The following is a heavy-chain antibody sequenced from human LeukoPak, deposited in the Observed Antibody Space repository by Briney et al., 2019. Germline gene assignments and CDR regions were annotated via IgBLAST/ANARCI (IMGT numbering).Heavy chain of an antibody. J-gene: IGHJ4*02. CDR3: ASHYYDSSGYYSY. CDR2: IYYSGST. D-gene: IGHD3-22*01. Sequence: SETLSLTCTVSGGSISSYYWSWIRQPPGKGLEWIGYIYYSGSTNYNPSLKSRVTMSVDTSKNQFSLKLSSVTAADTAVYYCASHYYDSSGYYSYWGQGTLVTVSS. CDR1: GGSISSYY. V-gene: IGHV4-59*12.